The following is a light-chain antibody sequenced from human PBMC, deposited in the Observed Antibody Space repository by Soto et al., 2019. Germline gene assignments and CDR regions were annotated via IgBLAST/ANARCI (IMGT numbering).Light chain of an antibody. CDR2: GAS. CDR3: QQYNKWPQT. V-gene: IGKV3-15*01. Sequence: EIVLTQSPATLSLSPGERATLSFRASQSVSSYLAWYQQKPGQAPRLLIYGASTRATDIPPSFTGSGSGTEFTLTISSLQSEDIAVYYCQQYNKWPQTFGQGTKVDI. J-gene: IGKJ1*01. CDR1: QSVSSY.